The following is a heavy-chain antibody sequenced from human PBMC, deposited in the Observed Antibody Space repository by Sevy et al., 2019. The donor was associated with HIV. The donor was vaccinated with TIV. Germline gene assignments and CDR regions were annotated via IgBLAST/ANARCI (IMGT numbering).Heavy chain of an antibody. J-gene: IGHJ6*02. D-gene: IGHD2-2*01. Sequence: GGSLRLSCVASGFSFSWYWMSWVRQTPEKGLEWVANIKQDGSEKNYVDSVKGRFTISRDNAKNSLYLQTNSLRAEDTAVYYCARLCTGFIYYYYYGMDVWGQGTTVTVSS. CDR1: GFSFSWYW. CDR2: IKQDGSEK. V-gene: IGHV3-7*01. CDR3: ARLCTGFIYYYYYGMDV.